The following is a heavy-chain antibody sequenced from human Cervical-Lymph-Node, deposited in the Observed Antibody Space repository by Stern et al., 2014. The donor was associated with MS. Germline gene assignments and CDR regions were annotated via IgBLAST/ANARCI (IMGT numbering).Heavy chain of an antibody. CDR1: GGSISSSSHY. V-gene: IGHV4-39*01. CDR3: ARQYQPLIYPDYFDS. J-gene: IGHJ4*02. D-gene: IGHD2-2*02. Sequence: QVQLQESGPGLVKPSETLSLTCTVSGGSISSSSHYWGWIRQPPGKGLEWIGSIFYSGTTFNNTSLQSRVIISVDTPKTQFSLRLSSVTAADTAVYYCARQYQPLIYPDYFDSWGQGTLVTVSS. CDR2: IFYSGTT.